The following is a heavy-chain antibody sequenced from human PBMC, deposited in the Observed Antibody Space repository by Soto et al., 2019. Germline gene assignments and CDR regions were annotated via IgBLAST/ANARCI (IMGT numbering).Heavy chain of an antibody. CDR1: VYSFTRYW. D-gene: IGHD3-16*01. Sequence: GQSLKISCKGSVYSFTRYWIGWVRQMPGKGLEWMGIIYPGDSDTRYSPSFQGQVTISADKSISTAYLQMNSLKTDDTAVYYCATDLTRWQIVMDSWGQGTLVTVSS. V-gene: IGHV5-51*01. J-gene: IGHJ4*02. CDR3: ATDLTRWQIVMDS. CDR2: IYPGDSDT.